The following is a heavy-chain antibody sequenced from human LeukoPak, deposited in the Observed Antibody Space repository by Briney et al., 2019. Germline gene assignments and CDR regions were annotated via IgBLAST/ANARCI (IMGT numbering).Heavy chain of an antibody. CDR2: IKQDGSEK. D-gene: IGHD2-2*01. CDR1: GFTFSSYW. V-gene: IGHV3-7*01. J-gene: IGHJ3*02. CDR3: ARDRAGTLGYCSSTSCGGAFDI. Sequence: QPGGSLRLSCAASGFTFSSYWMSWVRQAPGTGLEWVANIKQDGSEKYYVDSVKGRFTISRDNAKNSLYLQMNSLRAEDTAVYYCARDRAGTLGYCSSTSCGGAFDIWGQGTMVTVSS.